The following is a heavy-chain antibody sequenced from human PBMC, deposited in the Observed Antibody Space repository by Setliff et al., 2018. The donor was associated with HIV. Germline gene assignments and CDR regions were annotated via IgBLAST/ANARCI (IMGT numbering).Heavy chain of an antibody. CDR2: INHSGST. V-gene: IGHV4-34*01. D-gene: IGHD2-2*01. J-gene: IGHJ5*02. CDR3: ARGKRNGSTSRNWFDP. Sequence: GSLRLSCAASGFTFSNAWMSWVRQAPGKGLEWIGEINHSGSTNYNPSLKSRVTISVDTSKNQFSLKLSSVTAADTAVYYCARGKRNGSTSRNWFDPWGQGTLVTVSS. CDR1: GFTFSNAW.